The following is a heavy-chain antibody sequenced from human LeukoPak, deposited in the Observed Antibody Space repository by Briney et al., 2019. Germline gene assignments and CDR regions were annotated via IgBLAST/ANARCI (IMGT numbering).Heavy chain of an antibody. CDR3: ARAESPHYYGSGSYLDP. CDR2: IGAYNGNT. V-gene: IGHV1-18*01. Sequence: ASVKVSCKASGYTFTSYGISWVRQAPGQGLEWMGWIGAYNGNTNYAQKFQGRVTITADESTSTAYMELSSLRSEGTAVYYCARAESPHYYGSGSYLDPWGQGTLVTVSS. D-gene: IGHD3-10*01. CDR1: GYTFTSYG. J-gene: IGHJ5*02.